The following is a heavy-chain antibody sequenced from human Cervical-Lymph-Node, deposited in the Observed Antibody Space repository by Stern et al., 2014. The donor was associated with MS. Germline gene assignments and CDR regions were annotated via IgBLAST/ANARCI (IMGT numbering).Heavy chain of an antibody. J-gene: IGHJ6*02. D-gene: IGHD2-8*01. CDR1: GGTFINHA. CDR2: VIPIFGTT. V-gene: IGHV1-69*01. CDR3: ARDNDDNGMDV. Sequence: EQLVESGAEVKKPGSSVKVSCKASGGTFINHAISWVRQAPGQGLEWMGGVIPIFGTTQYAQKFQGRVTSHGGECDTTADMEWTSLRSQDTAVYYCARDNDDNGMDVWAQGTTVIVSS.